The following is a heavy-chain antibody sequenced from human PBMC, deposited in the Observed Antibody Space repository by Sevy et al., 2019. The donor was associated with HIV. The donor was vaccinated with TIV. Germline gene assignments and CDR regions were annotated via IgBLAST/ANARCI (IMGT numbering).Heavy chain of an antibody. CDR3: ASTSGQLDNYYYYYYMDV. V-gene: IGHV1-69*06. Sequence: ASVKVSCKASGGTFSSYAISWVRQAPGQGLEWMGGIIPIFDTANYAQNFQGRVTITADKSTSTAYMELSSLRSEDTAVYYCASTSGQLDNYYYYYYMDVWGKGTTVTVSS. CDR2: IIPIFDTA. D-gene: IGHD6-6*01. CDR1: GGTFSSYA. J-gene: IGHJ6*03.